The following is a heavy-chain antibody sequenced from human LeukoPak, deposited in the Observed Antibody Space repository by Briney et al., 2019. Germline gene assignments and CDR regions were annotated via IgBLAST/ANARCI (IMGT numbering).Heavy chain of an antibody. D-gene: IGHD5-12*01. CDR2: ISSSGSNI. Sequence: PGGSLRLSCAASGFTFSSYEMNWVRQAPGKGLEWISYISSSGSNILYADTVKGRFTISGDNSKNTLYLQMNSLRADDTAVYYCAKGGVTTIRRFEYWGQGTLV. CDR3: AKGGVTTIRRFEY. J-gene: IGHJ4*02. V-gene: IGHV3-48*03. CDR1: GFTFSSYE.